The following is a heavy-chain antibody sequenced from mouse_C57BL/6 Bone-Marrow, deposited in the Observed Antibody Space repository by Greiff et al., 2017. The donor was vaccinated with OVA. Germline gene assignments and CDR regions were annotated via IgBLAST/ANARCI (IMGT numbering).Heavy chain of an antibody. J-gene: IGHJ2*01. CDR2: IDPSDSYT. CDR3: ARDGFDY. V-gene: IGHV1-69*01. Sequence: QVQLQQSGAELVMPGASVKLSCKASGYTFTSYWMHWVKQRPGQGLEWIGEIDPSDSYTNYNQKFKGKSTLTVDKSSSTAYMQLSSLTSEDSAVYYCARDGFDYWGQGTTLTVSS. CDR1: GYTFTSYW. D-gene: IGHD2-3*01.